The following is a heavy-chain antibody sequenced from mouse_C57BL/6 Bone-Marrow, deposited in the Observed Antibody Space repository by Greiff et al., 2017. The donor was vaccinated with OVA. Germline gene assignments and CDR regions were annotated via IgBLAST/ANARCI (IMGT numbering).Heavy chain of an antibody. Sequence: EVQLQQSGPELVKPGASVKISCKASGYTFTDYYMNWVKQSHGKSLEWIGDINPNNGGTSYNQKFKGKATLTVDKSSSTAYMELRSLTSEDSAVYYCARPYYGSSLYYFGYWGQGTTLTVSS. CDR3: ARPYYGSSLYYFGY. CDR1: GYTFTDYY. J-gene: IGHJ2*01. D-gene: IGHD1-1*01. V-gene: IGHV1-26*01. CDR2: INPNNGGT.